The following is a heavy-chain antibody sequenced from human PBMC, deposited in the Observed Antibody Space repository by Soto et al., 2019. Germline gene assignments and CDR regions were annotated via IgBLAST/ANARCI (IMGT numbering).Heavy chain of an antibody. CDR2: VYDSGST. Sequence: SDTLSLTSTFTGPSVFNDYRHWFRQPPGKGLEWIGFVYDSGSTSYNSSLKSRLTISVDTSKNQFSLKLSSVTAADTAVYYCVRQVGATGSYSYAVWGQGTMVS. J-gene: IGHJ3*01. CDR3: VRQVGATGSYSYAV. CDR1: GPSVFNDY. D-gene: IGHD1-26*01. V-gene: IGHV4-59*02.